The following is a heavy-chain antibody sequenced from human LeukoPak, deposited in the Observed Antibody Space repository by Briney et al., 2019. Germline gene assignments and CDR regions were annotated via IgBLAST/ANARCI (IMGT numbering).Heavy chain of an antibody. CDR2: ISSSSSEM. D-gene: IGHD2-8*02. Sequence: PGGSLRLSCAASGFTFSSYSMNWVRQAPGKGLEWVSSISSSSSEMYYADSVKGRFTISRDNAKNSLYLQMNSLRAEDTAVYYCAAGGFYWGQGILVTVSS. CDR3: AAGGFY. J-gene: IGHJ4*02. V-gene: IGHV3-21*01. CDR1: GFTFSSYS.